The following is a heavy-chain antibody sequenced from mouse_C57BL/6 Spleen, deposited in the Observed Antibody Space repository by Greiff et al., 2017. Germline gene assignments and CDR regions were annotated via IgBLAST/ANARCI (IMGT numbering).Heavy chain of an antibody. CDR3: ARSGNGNFDY. J-gene: IGHJ2*01. CDR1: GYAFSSYW. Sequence: VKLMESGAELVKPGASVKISCKASGYAFSSYWMNWVKQRPGKGLEWIGQIYPGDGDTNYNGKFKGKATLTADKPSSTAYMQLSSLTSEDSAVYFCARSGNGNFDYWGQGTTLTVSS. D-gene: IGHD2-1*01. V-gene: IGHV1-80*01. CDR2: IYPGDGDT.